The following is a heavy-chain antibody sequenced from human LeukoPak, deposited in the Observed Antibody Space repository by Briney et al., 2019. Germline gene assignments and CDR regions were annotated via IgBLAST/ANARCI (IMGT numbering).Heavy chain of an antibody. V-gene: IGHV3-30-3*01. CDR2: ISYDGNNK. CDR3: ARDPSAYCGGDCPPRY. D-gene: IGHD2-21*02. J-gene: IGHJ4*02. Sequence: GGSLRLSCAASGFTFSSYAMHWVRQAPGKGLEWVAFISYDGNNKYYADSVKGRFTISRDNSKNTLYLQMNSLRAEDTAVYYCARDPSAYCGGDCPPRYWGQGTLVTVSS. CDR1: GFTFSSYA.